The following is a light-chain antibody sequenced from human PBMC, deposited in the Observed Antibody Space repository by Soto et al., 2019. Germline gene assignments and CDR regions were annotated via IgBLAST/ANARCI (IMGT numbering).Light chain of an antibody. CDR1: SSNIGAGYD. J-gene: IGLJ2*01. CDR3: QSYDNSLSGHVV. V-gene: IGLV1-40*01. CDR2: DNN. Sequence: QSVLTQPPSVSGAPGQRVTISCTGSSSNIGAGYDVHWYQQFPATAPKLLIYDNNNRPSGVADRFSGSKSGTSASLAITGLQAEDEADYYCQSYDNSLSGHVVFGGGTQLTVL.